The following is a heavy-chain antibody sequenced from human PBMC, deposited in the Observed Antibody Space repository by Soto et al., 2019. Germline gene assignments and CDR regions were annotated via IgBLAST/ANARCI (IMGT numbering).Heavy chain of an antibody. Sequence: PGGSLRLSCAASGFIFSNYEMNWVRQAPGKGLEWVSCISTSGFTIYYADSVRGRFTMSRDNARNSLYLQMNSLRADDTAVYYCARDRYDSHGFDPWGQGTLVTVSS. J-gene: IGHJ5*02. CDR3: ARDRYDSHGFDP. V-gene: IGHV3-48*03. CDR2: ISTSGFTI. CDR1: GFIFSNYE. D-gene: IGHD5-18*01.